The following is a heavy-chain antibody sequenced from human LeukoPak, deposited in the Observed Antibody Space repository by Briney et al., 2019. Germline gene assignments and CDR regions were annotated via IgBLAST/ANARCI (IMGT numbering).Heavy chain of an antibody. CDR3: ARVSSSTIDHRDY. V-gene: IGHV3-30*04. CDR1: GFTFSSYA. Sequence: PGRSLRLSCAASGFTFSSYAMHWVRQAPGKGLEWVAVISYDGSNKYYADSVKGRFTISRDNSKNTLCLQMNSLRAEDTAVYYCARVSSSTIDHRDYWGQGTLVTVSS. D-gene: IGHD6-13*01. J-gene: IGHJ4*02. CDR2: ISYDGSNK.